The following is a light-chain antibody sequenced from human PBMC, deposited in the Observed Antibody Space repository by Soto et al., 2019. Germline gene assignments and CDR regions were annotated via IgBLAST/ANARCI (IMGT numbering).Light chain of an antibody. V-gene: IGKV1-5*01. CDR1: QSINRW. J-gene: IGKJ1*01. CDR3: QQYNSFSRT. Sequence: IQMTQSPSTLSASVGDRVTITCRASQSINRWVAWYQQKPGKAPKTLIYDASSLESGVPSRFSGSGSGTEFTLTISSLQPDDVATYHCQQYNSFSRTFGQGTKV. CDR2: DAS.